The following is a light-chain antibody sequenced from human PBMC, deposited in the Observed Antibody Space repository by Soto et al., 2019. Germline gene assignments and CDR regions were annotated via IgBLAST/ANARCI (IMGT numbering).Light chain of an antibody. J-gene: IGKJ3*01. Sequence: EIVLTQSPGTLSLSPGERATLSCRASQNLGSGYLAWYQQKPGQAPRILIYAASSRATGIPDRFSGSGSGTDFTLSISSLEPEDFAVFYCQQYGSSPFTFGPGTKVDIK. CDR1: QNLGSGY. CDR2: AAS. V-gene: IGKV3-20*01. CDR3: QQYGSSPFT.